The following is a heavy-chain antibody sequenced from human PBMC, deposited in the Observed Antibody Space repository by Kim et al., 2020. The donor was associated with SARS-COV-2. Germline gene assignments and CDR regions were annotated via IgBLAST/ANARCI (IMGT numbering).Heavy chain of an antibody. D-gene: IGHD6-19*01. CDR2: IIPIFGTA. CDR3: ATPRYSSGWYGFLSGYYLDY. V-gene: IGHV1-69*13. J-gene: IGHJ4*02. Sequence: SVKVSCKASGGTFSSYAISWVRQAPGQGLEWMGGIIPIFGTANYAQKFQGRVTITADESTSTAYMELSSLRSEDTAVYYCATPRYSSGWYGFLSGYYLDYGGQRALVTVSS. CDR1: GGTFSSYA.